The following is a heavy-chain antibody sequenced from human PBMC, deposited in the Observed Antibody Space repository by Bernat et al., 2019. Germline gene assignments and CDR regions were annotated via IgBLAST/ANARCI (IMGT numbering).Heavy chain of an antibody. D-gene: IGHD3-16*01. CDR2: ISGSGSTM. J-gene: IGHJ4*02. CDR3: ARADYGDY. CDR1: GFSFSSYA. V-gene: IGHV3-48*03. Sequence: EVWLVESGGGLVQPGGSLRLSCAASGFSFSSYAMNWVRQAPGKGLEWVSYISGSGSTMYNADSVKGRFTVSRDNAKNSLYLQMNSLRAEDTAVYYCARADYGDYWGQGTLVTVSS.